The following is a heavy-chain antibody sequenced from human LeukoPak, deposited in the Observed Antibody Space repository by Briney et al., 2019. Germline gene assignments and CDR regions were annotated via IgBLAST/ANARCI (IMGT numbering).Heavy chain of an antibody. Sequence: GGSLRLSCAASGFTFNNYAMSWVRQAPGKGLEWVSAISGSGGITYYADPLKGRFTISRDNSKNTLYLQMNSLRAEDTALYYCAKDGIGGIYYDSSGYFDNWGQGTLVTVSS. CDR2: ISGSGGIT. CDR3: AKDGIGGIYYDSSGYFDN. CDR1: GFTFNNYA. D-gene: IGHD3-22*01. J-gene: IGHJ4*02. V-gene: IGHV3-23*01.